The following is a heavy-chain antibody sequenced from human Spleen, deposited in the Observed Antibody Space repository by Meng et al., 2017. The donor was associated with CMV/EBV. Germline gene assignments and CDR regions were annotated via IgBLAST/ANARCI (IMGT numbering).Heavy chain of an antibody. CDR2: INPNSGGT. D-gene: IGHD2-2*01. CDR1: GYTFTGYY. CDR3: ASDLLGYCTSSSCSEPELTDY. V-gene: IGHV1-2*02. Sequence: ASVKVSCKASGYTFTGYYMHWVRQAPGQGLEWMGWINPNSGGTNYAQKFQGRVTMTRDTSIDTAYMELSSLSSDDTAVYYCASDLLGYCTSSSCSEPELTDYWGQGTLVTVSS. J-gene: IGHJ4*02.